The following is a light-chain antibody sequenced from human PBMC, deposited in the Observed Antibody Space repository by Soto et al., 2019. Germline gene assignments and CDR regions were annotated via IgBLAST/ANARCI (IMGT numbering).Light chain of an antibody. J-gene: IGKJ3*01. Sequence: DIQMTQSPSSLSASVGDRVTITCQASQDISNYLNWYQQKPGKAPKLLIYDASNLETGVPSRFSGSGSGTDFTFTISSLQPEDIAIYYCQQYDNLSFTFGPGTKVDIK. CDR1: QDISNY. V-gene: IGKV1-33*01. CDR3: QQYDNLSFT. CDR2: DAS.